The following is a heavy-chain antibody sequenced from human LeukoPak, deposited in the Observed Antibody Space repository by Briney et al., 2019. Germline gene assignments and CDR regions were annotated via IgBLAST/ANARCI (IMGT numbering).Heavy chain of an antibody. D-gene: IGHD3-10*01. CDR1: GYTFTGYY. Sequence: GASVKVSCKASGYTFTGYYMHWVRQAPGQGLEWIGWINPYNGGTKYAQKFQGRITMTMDTSINTVFMDVSRLRSDDTAVYYCVRIYMGPDYWGQGTLVTVSS. CDR3: VRIYMGPDY. CDR2: INPYNGGT. J-gene: IGHJ4*02. V-gene: IGHV1-2*02.